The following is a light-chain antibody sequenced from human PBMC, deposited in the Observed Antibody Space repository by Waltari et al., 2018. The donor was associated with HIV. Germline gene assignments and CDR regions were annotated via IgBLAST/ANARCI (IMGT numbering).Light chain of an antibody. J-gene: IGKJ5*01. CDR3: HQHSNWPIT. CDR2: GAS. CDR1: QSVTSY. V-gene: IGKV3-11*01. Sequence: DIVFTLSPATLPLSLGARATIACRPRQSVTSYLAWYQQKPGQAPRLLIYGASSRATGIPARFSGSGSGTDFTLTISSLEPEDFGVYYCHQHSNWPITFGQGTRLEIK.